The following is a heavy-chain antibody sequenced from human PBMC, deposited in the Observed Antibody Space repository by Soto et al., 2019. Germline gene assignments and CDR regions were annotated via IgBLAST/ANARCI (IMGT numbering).Heavy chain of an antibody. J-gene: IGHJ4*02. Sequence: GGSLRLSCAASGFTFSSYAMSWVRQAPGKGLEWVSAISGSGGSTYYADSVKGRFTISRDNSKNTLYLQMNSLRAEDTAVYYCSKDPPLGPITIFGVVIIPFDYWGQGTLVTVSS. D-gene: IGHD3-3*01. CDR3: SKDPPLGPITIFGVVIIPFDY. CDR1: GFTFSSYA. CDR2: ISGSGGST. V-gene: IGHV3-23*01.